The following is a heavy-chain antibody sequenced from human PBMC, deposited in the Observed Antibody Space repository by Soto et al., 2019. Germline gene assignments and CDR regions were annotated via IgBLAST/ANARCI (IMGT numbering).Heavy chain of an antibody. V-gene: IGHV1-69*12. J-gene: IGHJ6*02. CDR1: GGTFSSCG. Sequence: QVQLVQSGAEVKKPGSSVKVSCKASGGTFSSCGVSWVRQAPGQGLEWMGGIIPIFGTANHAQKFQGRVTMPADESTSTAYMELSSLRSEDTAVYYCARSGARPGDYYYGMDVWGQGTTVTVSS. CDR2: IIPIFGTA. D-gene: IGHD3-10*01. CDR3: ARSGARPGDYYYGMDV.